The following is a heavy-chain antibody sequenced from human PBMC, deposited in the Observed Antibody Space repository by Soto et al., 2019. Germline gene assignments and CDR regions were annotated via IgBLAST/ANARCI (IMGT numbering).Heavy chain of an antibody. Sequence: QVQLQQWGAGLLKPSETLSLTCAVYGGSFSGYYWSWIRQPPGKGLEWIGEINHSGSTNYNPSLKSRVTISVVTSTNQFALKLSSVTAADTAVYYCARGAMITLGYWGQGTLVTVSS. CDR2: INHSGST. J-gene: IGHJ4*02. D-gene: IGHD3-16*01. CDR1: GGSFSGYY. V-gene: IGHV4-34*01. CDR3: ARGAMITLGY.